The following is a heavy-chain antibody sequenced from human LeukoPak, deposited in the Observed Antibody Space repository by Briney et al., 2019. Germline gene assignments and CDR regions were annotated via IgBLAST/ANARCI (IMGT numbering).Heavy chain of an antibody. Sequence: SVKVSCKASGGTFSSYAISWVRQAPGQGLEWMGGIIPILGTANYAQKFQGRVTITADESTSTAYMELSSLRSEDTAVYYCARGLKGATVVAPFDYWGQGTLVTVSS. CDR3: ARGLKGATVVAPFDY. V-gene: IGHV1-69*01. J-gene: IGHJ4*02. CDR1: GGTFSSYA. CDR2: IIPILGTA. D-gene: IGHD4-23*01.